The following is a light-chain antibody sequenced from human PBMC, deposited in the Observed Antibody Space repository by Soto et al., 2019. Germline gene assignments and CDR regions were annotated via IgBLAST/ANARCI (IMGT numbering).Light chain of an antibody. V-gene: IGKV1-33*01. J-gene: IGKJ5*01. CDR3: QQYDNLPIT. CDR1: QGINIF. Sequence: DIQLTQSPSFLSASVGDRVTITCRASQGINIFLAWFQQKPGKAPNLLIYDTSILETGVPSRFSGSGSGTDFTFTISSLQPEDIATYYCQQYDNLPITFGQGTRLEIK. CDR2: DTS.